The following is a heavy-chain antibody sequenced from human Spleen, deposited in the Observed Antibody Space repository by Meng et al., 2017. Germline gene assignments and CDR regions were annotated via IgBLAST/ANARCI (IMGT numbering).Heavy chain of an antibody. V-gene: IGHV4-39*06. CDR2: IYYSGNT. J-gene: IGHJ4*02. CDR1: GGSISSSSYY. Sequence: RRQLQELGVGLVKSSETLSLTCTVSGGSISSSSYYWGWIRQPPGKGLEWIGSIYYSGNTYYNPSLKSRVTISGDTSKNQFSLKLSSVTAADTAVYYCARDPLSGSWSHYFDSWGQGMLVTVSS. D-gene: IGHD6-13*01. CDR3: ARDPLSGSWSHYFDS.